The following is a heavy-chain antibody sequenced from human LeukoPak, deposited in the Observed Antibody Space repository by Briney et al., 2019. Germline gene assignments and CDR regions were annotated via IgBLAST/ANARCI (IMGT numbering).Heavy chain of an antibody. Sequence: GGSLRLSCAASGFTFSSYWMSWVRQAPGKGLEWVANIKQDGSEKYYVDSVKGRFTISRDNAKNSLYLQMNSLRAEDTAVYYCATGITGTKRVGYFVYWGQGTLVTVSS. CDR2: IKQDGSEK. J-gene: IGHJ4*02. V-gene: IGHV3-7*01. CDR1: GFTFSSYW. D-gene: IGHD1-20*01. CDR3: ATGITGTKRVGYFVY.